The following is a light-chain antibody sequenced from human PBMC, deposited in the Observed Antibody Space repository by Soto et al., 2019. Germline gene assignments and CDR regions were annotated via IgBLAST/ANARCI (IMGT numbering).Light chain of an antibody. V-gene: IGLV3-21*02. CDR2: DDS. CDR3: HMWDSSGDHHVL. CDR1: NIGSQT. J-gene: IGLJ2*01. Sequence: SSELTQPPSVSVAPGQTARITCGGNNIGSQTVQWYQQKPGQAPVLVVYDDSDRPSGIPERFSGSNSGNTATLTITRVEAWAEADYYCHMWDSSGDHHVLLGGGTKLTVL.